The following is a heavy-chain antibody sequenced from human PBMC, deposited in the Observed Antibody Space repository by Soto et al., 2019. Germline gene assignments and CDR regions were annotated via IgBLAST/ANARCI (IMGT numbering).Heavy chain of an antibody. CDR3: VRERLAYYFDTSGEDFDY. V-gene: IGHV1-18*01. D-gene: IGHD3-22*01. J-gene: IGHJ4*02. CDR1: GYTFSSYG. Sequence: QVQLVQAGAEVKKSGASVKVSCKASGYTFSSYGISWVRQAPGQGLEWMGWISAHNANTNYAQKFQGRVTMTTDTSTTTAHMELRSLRPDDTAVYYCVRERLAYYFDTSGEDFDYWGQGILVTVSS. CDR2: ISAHNANT.